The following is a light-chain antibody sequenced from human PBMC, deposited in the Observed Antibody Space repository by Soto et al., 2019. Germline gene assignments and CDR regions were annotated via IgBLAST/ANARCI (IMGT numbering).Light chain of an antibody. CDR2: DAS. V-gene: IGKV3-15*01. CDR3: QQYNSWPLT. CDR1: QSVSTN. J-gene: IGKJ4*01. Sequence: ETVMTQSPATLSVSPGERATLSCRASQSVSTNLAWYQQKPGQTPRLLIYDASIRATSGPANFSGSGSGTEFTLTIGRLQSEDFAIYYCQQYNSWPLTFGGGTKVEIK.